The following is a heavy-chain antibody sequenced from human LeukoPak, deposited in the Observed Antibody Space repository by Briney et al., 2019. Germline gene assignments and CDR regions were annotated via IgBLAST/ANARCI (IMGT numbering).Heavy chain of an antibody. CDR3: ASLWFGELLYLPYGMDV. V-gene: IGHV3-53*01. D-gene: IGHD3-10*01. J-gene: IGHJ6*02. CDR1: GSTVSSNY. CDR2: IYSGGST. Sequence: GGSLRLSCAASGSTVSSNYMSWVRQAPGKGLEWVSVIYSGGSTYYADSVKGRFTISRDNSKNTLYLQMNSLRAEDTAVYYCASLWFGELLYLPYGMDVWGQGTTVTVSS.